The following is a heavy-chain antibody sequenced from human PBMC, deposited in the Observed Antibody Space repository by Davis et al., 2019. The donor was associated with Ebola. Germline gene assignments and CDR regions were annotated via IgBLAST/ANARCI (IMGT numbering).Heavy chain of an antibody. CDR1: GDSVSGKSVA. J-gene: IGHJ6*02. V-gene: IGHV6-1*01. CDR3: ARGWLRGGMDV. D-gene: IGHD5-18*01. CDR2: TYYTSKWYN. Sequence: PSETLSLTCAISGDSVSGKSVAWNWIRQSPSRGLEWLGRTYYTSKWYNHYASSVKSRTTINPDTSKNQFTLQLTSVTPEDTALYYCARGWLRGGMDVWGEGTTVTV.